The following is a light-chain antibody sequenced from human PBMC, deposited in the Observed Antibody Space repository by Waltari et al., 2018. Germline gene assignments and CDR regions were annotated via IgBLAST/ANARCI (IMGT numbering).Light chain of an antibody. CDR1: SSNIGSNP. V-gene: IGLV1-44*01. CDR2: TNN. CDR3: AAWDGNLNADVV. J-gene: IGLJ2*01. Sequence: LTQSPSASGAPGQRVTISCSGSSSNIGSNPVNWYQQVPGTAPKLLIYTNNQRPSGVPDRFSGSKSGTSASLAITGLQSEDEAVYFCAAWDGNLNADVVFGEGTKLTVL.